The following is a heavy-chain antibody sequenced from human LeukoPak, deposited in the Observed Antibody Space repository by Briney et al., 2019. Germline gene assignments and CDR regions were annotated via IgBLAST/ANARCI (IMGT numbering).Heavy chain of an antibody. CDR3: ARDSYDATESYFDY. J-gene: IGHJ4*02. CDR2: IYYSGST. D-gene: IGHD3-16*01. V-gene: IGHV4-31*03. Sequence: SETLSLTCTVSGGSISGGGYYWSWIRQHPGKGLEWIGYIYYSGSTYYNPSPKSRVTISVDTSKNQFPLKLSSVTAADTAVYYCARDSYDATESYFDYWGQGTLVTVSS. CDR1: GGSISGGGYY.